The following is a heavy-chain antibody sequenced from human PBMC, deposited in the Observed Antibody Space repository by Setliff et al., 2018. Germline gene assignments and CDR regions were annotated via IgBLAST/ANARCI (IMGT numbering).Heavy chain of an antibody. CDR3: AGTPALGTSWLSPFDY. D-gene: IGHD5-12*01. J-gene: IGHJ4*02. V-gene: IGHV4-61*02. CDR2: IQSTGNT. Sequence: SETLSLTCTVSGDSISSTYYYWSWIRQPAGKGLEWIGLIQSTGNTNYNPSLQTRVTITIDTSKNQFSLKMSSVTAADTAMYYCAGTPALGTSWLSPFDYWGQGTLVTVSS. CDR1: GDSISSTYYY.